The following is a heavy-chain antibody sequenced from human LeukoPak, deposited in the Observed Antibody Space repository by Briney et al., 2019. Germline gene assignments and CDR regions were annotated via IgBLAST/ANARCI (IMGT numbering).Heavy chain of an antibody. CDR2: IKQDGSEK. Sequence: GGSLRLSCAASGFTFSSYWMSWVRQAPGKGLEWVANIKQDGSEKYYVDSVKGRFTIPRDNAKNSLYLQMNSLRAEDTAVYYCARALSIAVEDYYMDVWGKGTTVTVSS. CDR1: GFTFSSYW. CDR3: ARALSIAVEDYYMDV. V-gene: IGHV3-7*01. D-gene: IGHD6-19*01. J-gene: IGHJ6*03.